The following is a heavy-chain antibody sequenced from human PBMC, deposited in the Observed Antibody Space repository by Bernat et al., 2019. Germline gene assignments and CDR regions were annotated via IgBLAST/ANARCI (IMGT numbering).Heavy chain of an antibody. J-gene: IGHJ6*02. CDR1: GFTFSSYA. D-gene: IGHD2-2*01. CDR2: ISGSGGST. Sequence: EVQLLESGGGLVQPGGSLRLSCAASGFTFSSYAMSWVRQAPGKGLAWVSAISGSGGSTYYADSVKGRFTISRDNSKNTLYLQMNSLRAEDTAVYYCARASKLVPAAMGSYGMDVWGQGTTVTVSS. CDR3: ARASKLVPAAMGSYGMDV. V-gene: IGHV3-23*01.